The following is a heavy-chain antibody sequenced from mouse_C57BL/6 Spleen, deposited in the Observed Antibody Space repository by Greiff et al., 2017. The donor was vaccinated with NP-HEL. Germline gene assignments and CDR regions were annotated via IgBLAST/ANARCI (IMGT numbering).Heavy chain of an antibody. CDR3: TRWSNGSSPWFAY. V-gene: IGHV1-15*01. D-gene: IGHD1-1*01. Sequence: VQLQQSGAELVRPGASVTLSCKASGYTFTDYEMHWVKQTPVHGLEWIGAIDPETGGTAYNQKFKGKAILTADKSSSTAYMELRSLTSEDSAVYYCTRWSNGSSPWFAYWGQGTLVTVSA. CDR2: IDPETGGT. CDR1: GYTFTDYE. J-gene: IGHJ3*01.